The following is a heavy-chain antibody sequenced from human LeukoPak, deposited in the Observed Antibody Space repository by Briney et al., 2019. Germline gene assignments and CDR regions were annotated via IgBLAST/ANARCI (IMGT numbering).Heavy chain of an antibody. CDR2: ISSSSSYI. CDR3: AKDQERAARGAFDY. V-gene: IGHV3-21*01. D-gene: IGHD6-6*01. Sequence: PGGSLRLSCAASGFTFSSYSMNWVRQAPGKGLEWVSSISSSSSYIYYADSVKGRFTISRDNAKNSLYLQMNSLRAEDTAVYYCAKDQERAARGAFDYWGQGTLVTVSS. J-gene: IGHJ4*02. CDR1: GFTFSSYS.